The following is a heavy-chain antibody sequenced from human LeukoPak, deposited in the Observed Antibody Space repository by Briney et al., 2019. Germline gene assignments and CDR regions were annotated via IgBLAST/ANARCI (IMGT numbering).Heavy chain of an antibody. Sequence: GRSLRLSRAASGFTFSSSGMSCVRQAPGKWLEWVSSIIGGGGSTYYADSVKGRFTISRDNSKNTLYLQMYSLRAEDTAVCYCAKEPPRYFDWLLLSGWFDPWGQGTLVTVS. V-gene: IGHV3-23*01. CDR1: GFTFSSSG. J-gene: IGHJ5*02. CDR2: IIGGGGST. D-gene: IGHD3-9*01. CDR3: AKEPPRYFDWLLLSGWFDP.